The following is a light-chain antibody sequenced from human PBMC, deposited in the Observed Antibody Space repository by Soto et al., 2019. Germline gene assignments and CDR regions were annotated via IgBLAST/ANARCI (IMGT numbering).Light chain of an antibody. J-gene: IGKJ1*01. Sequence: EIVFTQSPGTPSLSPGERATLSCRASQSLTSSYLAWYQQKPGQAPRLLIYRISNRATGIPDRFSGSGSGTDFTLAISRLEPEDFAVYYCQQYVTSRTFGQGTKVDIK. CDR2: RIS. V-gene: IGKV3-20*01. CDR3: QQYVTSRT. CDR1: QSLTSSY.